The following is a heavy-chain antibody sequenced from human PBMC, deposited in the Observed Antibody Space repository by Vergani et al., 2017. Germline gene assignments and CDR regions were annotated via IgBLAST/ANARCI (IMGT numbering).Heavy chain of an antibody. J-gene: IGHJ4*02. V-gene: IGHV1-8*03. Sequence: QVLLVQSGAEVKKPGASVKVSCTASGYTFTSDDINWVRQATGQGLEWMGWMNPISGNTGYAQNLQGRLTITRDTSVNTAYMQLSSLTSEDMAVYYCVRARRTCTYDHCPRYYYDLGGQRTVVTVSS. D-gene: IGHD2-8*01. CDR3: VRARRTCTYDHCPRYYYDL. CDR1: GYTFTSDD. CDR2: MNPISGNT.